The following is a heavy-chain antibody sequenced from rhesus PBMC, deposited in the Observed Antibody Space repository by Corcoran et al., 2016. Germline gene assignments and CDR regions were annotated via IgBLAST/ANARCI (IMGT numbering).Heavy chain of an antibody. CDR3: ARDGWGDYYFVEGYGLDS. V-gene: IGHV4-106*01. D-gene: IGHD3-34*01. J-gene: IGHJ6*01. CDR2: IYVSGGGT. Sequence: QVQLQESGPGLVKPSETLSLTCAVSGGSISDDYYWSWIRKPPGKGLEWIGYIYVSGGGTNYNPSLKNRVTISIDTSKNPFSLKLCSVTAADTAVYYCARDGWGDYYFVEGYGLDSWGQGVVVTVSS. CDR1: GGSISDDYY.